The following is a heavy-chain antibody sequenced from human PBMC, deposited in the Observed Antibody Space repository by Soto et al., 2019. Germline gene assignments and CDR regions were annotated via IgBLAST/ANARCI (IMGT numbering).Heavy chain of an antibody. CDR1: GFIFSDSY. CDR3: ARGDSASSGGSATFDF. J-gene: IGHJ4*02. CDR2: ISSSGRYT. D-gene: IGHD2-15*01. V-gene: IGHV3-11*05. Sequence: GGSLRLSCAASGFIFSDSYMSWIRQAPGKGLEWVSYISSSGRYTNYADSVKGRFTISRDNAKNSLYLQMNTLRAEDTAVYYCARGDSASSGGSATFDFWGLGTLVTV.